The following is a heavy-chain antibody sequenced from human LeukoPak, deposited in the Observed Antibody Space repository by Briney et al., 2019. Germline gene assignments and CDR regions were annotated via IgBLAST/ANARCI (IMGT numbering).Heavy chain of an antibody. J-gene: IGHJ4*02. D-gene: IGHD3-22*01. V-gene: IGHV1-18*01. CDR2: ISACNGNT. CDR3: ARDSSDYYDSSGYYY. Sequence: ASVKVSCKASGYTFTSYGISWVRQAPGQGLEWMGWISACNGNTNYAQKLQGRVTMTTDTSTSTAYMELRSLRSDDTAVYYCARDSSDYYDSSGYYYWGQGTLVTVSS. CDR1: GYTFTSYG.